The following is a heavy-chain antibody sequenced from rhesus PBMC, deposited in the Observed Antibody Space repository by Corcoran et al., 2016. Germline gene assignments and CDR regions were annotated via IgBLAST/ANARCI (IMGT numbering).Heavy chain of an antibody. Sequence: QLQLQESGPGLVKPSETLSLTCAVSGGSISSNYWRWIRQPPGKGLEWFGRISGSGGSTCYNPSLKRRATHSTNTSKKQLALKLSSVTAADTAVYYCARDPANRSWTGRDDSVDYWGQGVLVTVSS. V-gene: IGHV4-173*01. J-gene: IGHJ4*01. CDR2: ISGSGGST. D-gene: IGHD3-3*01. CDR3: ARDPANRSWTGRDDSVDY. CDR1: GGSISSNY.